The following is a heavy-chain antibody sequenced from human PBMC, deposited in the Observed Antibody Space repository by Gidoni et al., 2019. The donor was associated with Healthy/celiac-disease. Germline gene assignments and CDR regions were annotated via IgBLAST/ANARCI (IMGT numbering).Heavy chain of an antibody. Sequence: QVQLVESGGGVVQPGRSLRLSCAAAGFTFSSYCMHWVRQAPGKGLEWVAVIWYDGSNKYYADSVKGRFTISRDNSKNTLYLQMNSLRAEDTAVYYCARALVAADFDYWGQGTLVTVSS. D-gene: IGHD2-15*01. CDR2: IWYDGSNK. J-gene: IGHJ4*02. CDR3: ARALVAADFDY. V-gene: IGHV3-33*01. CDR1: GFTFSSYC.